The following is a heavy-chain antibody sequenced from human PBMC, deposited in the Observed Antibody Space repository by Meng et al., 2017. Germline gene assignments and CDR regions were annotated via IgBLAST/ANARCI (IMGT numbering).Heavy chain of an antibody. J-gene: IGHJ4*02. D-gene: IGHD3-22*01. CDR3: ARVSHTYYYDSSGYYPSDY. CDR2: ISAYNGNT. V-gene: IGHV1-18*01. Sequence: QVQLVQSGAEVKKPGASVKVSCKASGYTFTSYGISWVRQAPGQGLEWMGWISAYNGNTNYTQKLQGRVTMTTDTSTSTAYMELRSLRSDDTAVYYCARVSHTYYYDSSGYYPSDYWGQGTLVTVFS. CDR1: GYTFTSYG.